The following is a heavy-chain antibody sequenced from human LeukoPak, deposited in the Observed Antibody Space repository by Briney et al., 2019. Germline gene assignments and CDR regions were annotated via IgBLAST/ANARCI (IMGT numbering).Heavy chain of an antibody. CDR3: AKGVTSGYPANWFDP. Sequence: GGSLRLSCAASGFTFSSFGIHWVRQAPGKGLEWVAVISYDGNHKFYADSVKGRFTISRDNSKNTLYLEMNSLRTEDTAMYYCAKGVTSGYPANWFDPWGQGTLVTVSS. J-gene: IGHJ5*02. CDR2: ISYDGNHK. CDR1: GFTFSSFG. D-gene: IGHD3-22*01. V-gene: IGHV3-30*18.